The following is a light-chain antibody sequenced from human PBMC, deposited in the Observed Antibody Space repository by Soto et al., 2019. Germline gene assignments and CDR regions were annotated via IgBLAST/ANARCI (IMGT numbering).Light chain of an antibody. V-gene: IGKV3-11*01. CDR2: DAS. CDR1: QSVGKY. CDR3: QHYNSYSEA. J-gene: IGKJ1*01. Sequence: EIVMTQSPATLSLSPGERATLSCRASQSVGKYLVWYQQKPGQAPRLLIYDASNRATGIPARFSGSGSGTDFTLTISSLEPEDFETYYCQHYNSYSEAFGQGTKVELK.